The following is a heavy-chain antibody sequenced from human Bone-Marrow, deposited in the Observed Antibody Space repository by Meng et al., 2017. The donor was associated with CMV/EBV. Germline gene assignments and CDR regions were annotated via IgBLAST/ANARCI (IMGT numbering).Heavy chain of an antibody. V-gene: IGHV1-69*10. CDR1: GGIFSRCA. J-gene: IGHJ6*02. CDR2: SIPILGIA. D-gene: IGHD6-13*01. Sequence: SVKVSCKAFGGIFSRCAISWVRQAPGQGLEWMGGSIPILGIANYAQKFQGRVTITADKSTSTAYMELSSLRSEDTAVDYCARGGSSWRKYYYYGMDVWGQGTTVTVSS. CDR3: ARGGSSWRKYYYYGMDV.